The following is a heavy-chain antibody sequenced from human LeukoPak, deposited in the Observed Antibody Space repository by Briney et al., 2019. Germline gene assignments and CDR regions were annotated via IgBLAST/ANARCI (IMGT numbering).Heavy chain of an antibody. CDR2: INHSGST. D-gene: IGHD1-26*01. J-gene: IGHJ6*03. V-gene: IGHV4-34*01. CDR3: ARRRLGLKYMDV. Sequence: SETLSLTCAVYGGSFSGYYWSWIRQPPGKGLEWIGEINHSGSTNYNPSLKSRVTISVDTSKNQFSLKLSSVTAADTAVYYCARRRLGLKYMDVWGKGTTVTVSS. CDR1: GGSFSGYY.